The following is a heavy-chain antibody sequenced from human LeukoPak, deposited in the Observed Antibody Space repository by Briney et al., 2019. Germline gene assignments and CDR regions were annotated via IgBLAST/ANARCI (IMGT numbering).Heavy chain of an antibody. CDR1: GFSFSGST. CDR3: TRDRGTYNWFDP. CDR2: MEKKDYLYAT. J-gene: IGHJ5*02. Sequence: GGSLKLSCAASGFSFSGSTVHWVRQSSGKGLEWVVHMEKKDYLYATAYAESVKGRFTISRDDSKDTAFLHMDSLKTEDTALYYCTRDRGTYNWFDPWGQGTLVTVSS. D-gene: IGHD2-15*01. V-gene: IGHV3-73*01.